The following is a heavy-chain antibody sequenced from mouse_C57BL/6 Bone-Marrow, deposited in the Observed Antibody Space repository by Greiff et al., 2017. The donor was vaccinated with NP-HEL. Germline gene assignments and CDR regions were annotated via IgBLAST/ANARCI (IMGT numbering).Heavy chain of an antibody. CDR3: ARRDNGRGYFDV. CDR2: IDPSDSDT. Sequence: QVQLQQPGAELVMPGASVKLSCKASGYTFTSYWMHWVKQRPGQGLEWIGEIDPSDSDTNYNQKFKGKSTLTVDKSSSTAYMQLSSLTSEDSAVYYCARRDNGRGYFDVWGKGTTVTVSS. D-gene: IGHD1-2*01. J-gene: IGHJ1*03. V-gene: IGHV1-69*01. CDR1: GYTFTSYW.